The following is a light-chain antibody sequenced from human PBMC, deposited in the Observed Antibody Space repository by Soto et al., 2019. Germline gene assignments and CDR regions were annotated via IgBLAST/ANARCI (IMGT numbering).Light chain of an antibody. V-gene: IGKV3-15*01. CDR3: QHHNYWPT. CDR1: ESVSSN. Sequence: EIVMTQSPSTLSVSPGERSTLSCRASESVSSNFVWYQKKPGQAPRLLIHDACTRATGIAGTLSGSGSGTEFIITISIVESEDFAIYYYQHHNYWPTFGQGTRLEIK. CDR2: DAC. J-gene: IGKJ5*01.